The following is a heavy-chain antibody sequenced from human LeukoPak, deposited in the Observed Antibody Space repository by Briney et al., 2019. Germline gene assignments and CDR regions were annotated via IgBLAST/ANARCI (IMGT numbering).Heavy chain of an antibody. CDR2: IYYSGST. CDR3: ARHELTIFGVAYMGFDP. V-gene: IGHV4-39*01. D-gene: IGHD3-3*01. Sequence: SETLSLTCTVSGGSIYSSSYYWGWIRQPPGKGLEWIGSIYYSGSTYYNPSLKSRVTISVDTSKNQFSLKLSSVTAADTAVYYCARHELTIFGVAYMGFDPWGQGTLVTVSS. J-gene: IGHJ5*02. CDR1: GGSIYSSSYY.